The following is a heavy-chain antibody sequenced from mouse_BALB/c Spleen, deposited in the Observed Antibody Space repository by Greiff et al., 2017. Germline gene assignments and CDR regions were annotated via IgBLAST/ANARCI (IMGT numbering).Heavy chain of an antibody. CDR3: ARDAYYYGSSYYAMDY. J-gene: IGHJ4*01. CDR2: ISSGGSYT. Sequence: EVQRVESGGGLVKPGGSLKLSCAASGFTFSSYAMSWVRQSPEKRLEWVAEISSGGSYTYYPDTVTGRFTISRDNAKNTLYLEMSSLRSEDTAMYYCARDAYYYGSSYYAMDYWGQGTSVTVSS. D-gene: IGHD1-1*01. CDR1: GFTFSSYA. V-gene: IGHV5-9-4*01.